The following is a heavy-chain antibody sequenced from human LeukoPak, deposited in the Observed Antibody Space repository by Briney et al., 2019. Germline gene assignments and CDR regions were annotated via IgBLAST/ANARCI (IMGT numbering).Heavy chain of an antibody. CDR1: GVTFSSYG. Sequence: GRSLRLSCAPSGVTFSSYGMHWVRQAPGKGLEWVAVISYDGSNKYYADSVKGRFTISRDNSKNTLYLQMNSLRAEDTAVYYCAKEYYDILTGLYYGMDVWGKGTTVTVSS. D-gene: IGHD3-9*01. CDR2: ISYDGSNK. CDR3: AKEYYDILTGLYYGMDV. V-gene: IGHV3-30*18. J-gene: IGHJ6*04.